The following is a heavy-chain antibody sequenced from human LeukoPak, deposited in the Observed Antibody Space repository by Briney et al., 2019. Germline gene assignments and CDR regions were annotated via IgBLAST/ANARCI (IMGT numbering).Heavy chain of an antibody. CDR1: GGSFSGYY. V-gene: IGHV4-34*01. J-gene: IGHJ6*03. Sequence: SETLSLTCAVYGGSFSGYYWSWICQPPGKGLEWIGEINHSGGTNYNPSLKSRVTISVDTAKNQFSLKLSSVTAADTAVYYCARCYYYYMDVWGKGTTVTISS. CDR2: INHSGGT. CDR3: ARCYYYYMDV.